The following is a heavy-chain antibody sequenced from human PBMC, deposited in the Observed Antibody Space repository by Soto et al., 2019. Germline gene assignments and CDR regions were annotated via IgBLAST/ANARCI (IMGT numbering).Heavy chain of an antibody. Sequence: ASETLYITCAVSGGSISSSNWWSWVRQPPGKGLEWIGDIYHSGSTNYNPSLKSRVTISVDRSKNQFSLKLSSVTAADTAVYYCARGSAVDYGDYFDYWGQGTLVTV. V-gene: IGHV4-4*02. CDR3: ARGSAVDYGDYFDY. CDR1: GGSISSSNW. D-gene: IGHD4-17*01. J-gene: IGHJ4*02. CDR2: IYHSGST.